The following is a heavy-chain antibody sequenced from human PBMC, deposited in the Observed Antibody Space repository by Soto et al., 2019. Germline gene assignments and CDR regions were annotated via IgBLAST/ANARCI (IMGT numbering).Heavy chain of an antibody. CDR3: AKDVWGDEISVSAFDN. CDR1: GFTFSSYA. Sequence: EVHLLGSGGGWVQPGGSLRLSCAASGFTFSSYAMTWFRQVPGKEPEWVSSFRGSEGSVFYAESVRGRFTFSRDNSKNTLHLPMNSLRADDTAIYYCAKDVWGDEISVSAFDNWDQGRLVTVSS. CDR2: FRGSEGSV. D-gene: IGHD3-16*01. V-gene: IGHV3-23*01. J-gene: IGHJ4*02.